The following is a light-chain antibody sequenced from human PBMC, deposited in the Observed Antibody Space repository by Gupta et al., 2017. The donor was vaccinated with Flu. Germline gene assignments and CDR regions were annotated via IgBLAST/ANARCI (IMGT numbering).Light chain of an antibody. V-gene: IGLV1-40*01. J-gene: IGLJ1*01. CDR3: QSYDIGLNGPYV. Sequence: QSVLTQPPSVSGAPGQRVTISCTGSSSDIGAGHDVHWYQQLPGTAPKLLIYGNSNRPSGVPDRFSVSKSGTSASLAITGLQAKDEGDYYCQSYDIGLNGPYVFGTGTKVTVL. CDR2: GNS. CDR1: SSDIGAGHD.